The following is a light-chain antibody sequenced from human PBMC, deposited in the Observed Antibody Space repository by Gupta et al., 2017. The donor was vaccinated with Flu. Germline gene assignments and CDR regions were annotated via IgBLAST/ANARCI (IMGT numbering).Light chain of an antibody. CDR3: QQRARWVT. CDR2: DAS. CDR1: QTVSNY. Sequence: SPATLSLSPGEGATLSCRASQTVSNYLALFQQKPGQAPRLLIDDASNSATGIPARCSGSGSGTDCTLTISSLEPEDFAVYYCQQRARWVTFGGGTKVEIK. J-gene: IGKJ4*01. V-gene: IGKV3-11*01.